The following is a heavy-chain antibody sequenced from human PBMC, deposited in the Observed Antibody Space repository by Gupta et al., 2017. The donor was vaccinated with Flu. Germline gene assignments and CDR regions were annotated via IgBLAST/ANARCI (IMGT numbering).Heavy chain of an antibody. J-gene: IGHJ4*02. CDR2: ISGWGEST. CDR3: AKGGHRSPFDY. CDR1: GCTFSTNA. V-gene: IGHV3-23*01. D-gene: IGHD1-26*01. Sequence: CAASGCTFSTNALSWVRQAPGKVLEWDSTISGWGESTFYADAVKGRFTVSRDYFKTTAYLQMNTVRADDTAVYHCAKGGHRSPFDYWGPGILVTVSS.